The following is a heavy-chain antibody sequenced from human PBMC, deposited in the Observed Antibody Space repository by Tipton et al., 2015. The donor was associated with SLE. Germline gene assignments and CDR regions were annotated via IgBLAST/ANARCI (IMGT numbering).Heavy chain of an antibody. CDR2: IKSDVSTI. CDR1: GFNFSSYW. D-gene: IGHD1-26*01. J-gene: IGHJ4*02. Sequence: SLRLSCVASGFNFSSYWMHWVRQVPGKGLVWVSRIKSDVSTINYADSVRGRFTISRDNAKNTLYLQMHSLRAEDTAVYYCVREGWVIDFDYWGQGILVTVSS. V-gene: IGHV3-74*01. CDR3: VREGWVIDFDY.